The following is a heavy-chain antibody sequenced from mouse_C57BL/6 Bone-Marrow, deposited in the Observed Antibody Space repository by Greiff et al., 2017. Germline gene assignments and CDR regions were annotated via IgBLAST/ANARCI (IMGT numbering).Heavy chain of an antibody. CDR1: GYAFSSSW. CDR3: ARYSPYYYGSSPWYFDY. Sequence: QVQLQQSGPELVKPGASVKISCKASGYAFSSSWMNWVKQRPGKGLEWIGRIYPGDGDTNYNGKFKGQATLTADKSSSTAYMQLSHLTSEDSAVYFCARYSPYYYGSSPWYFDYWGQGTTLTVSS. CDR2: IYPGDGDT. D-gene: IGHD1-1*01. V-gene: IGHV1-82*01. J-gene: IGHJ2*01.